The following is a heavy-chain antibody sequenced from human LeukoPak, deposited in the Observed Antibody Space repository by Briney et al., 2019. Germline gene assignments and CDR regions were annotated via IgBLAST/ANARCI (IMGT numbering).Heavy chain of an antibody. CDR3: ARDDGPWNFDY. CDR1: GGSFSGYY. Sequence: SETLSLTCAVYGGSFSGYYWSWIRQPPGKGLEWIGEINHSGSTNYNPSLKSRVTISVDTSKNQFSLKLSSVTAEDTAVYYCARDDGPWNFDYWGQGTLVTVSS. CDR2: INHSGST. V-gene: IGHV4-34*01. D-gene: IGHD1-1*01. J-gene: IGHJ4*02.